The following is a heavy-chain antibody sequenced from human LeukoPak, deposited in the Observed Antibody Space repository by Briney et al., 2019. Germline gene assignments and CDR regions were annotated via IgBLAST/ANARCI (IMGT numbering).Heavy chain of an antibody. D-gene: IGHD3-16*02. CDR2: ISAYNGNT. Sequence: GASVKVSCKASGYTFTSYGISWVRQAPGQGLEWMGWISAYNGNTNYAQKFQGRVTMTRDTSISTAYMELSRLRSDDTAVYYCAKPPEGSFYAFDIWGQGTMVTVSS. V-gene: IGHV1-18*01. J-gene: IGHJ3*02. CDR3: AKPPEGSFYAFDI. CDR1: GYTFTSYG.